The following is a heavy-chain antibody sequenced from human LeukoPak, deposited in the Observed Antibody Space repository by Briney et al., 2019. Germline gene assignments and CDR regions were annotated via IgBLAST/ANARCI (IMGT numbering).Heavy chain of an antibody. CDR3: AKWGDYDVLTGYYDSDY. V-gene: IGHV3-23*01. D-gene: IGHD3-9*01. Sequence: GGSLRLSCAASGFTFSSYAMSWVRQAPGKGLEWVSAISGSGGSTYYADSVKGRFTISRDNSKNTLYLQMNSLRAEDTAIYYCAKWGDYDVLTGYYDSDYWGQGTLVTVSS. CDR2: ISGSGGST. CDR1: GFTFSSYA. J-gene: IGHJ4*02.